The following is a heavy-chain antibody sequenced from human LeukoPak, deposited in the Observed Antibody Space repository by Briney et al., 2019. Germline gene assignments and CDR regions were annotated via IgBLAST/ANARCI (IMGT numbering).Heavy chain of an antibody. CDR1: GYSFTSYW. CDR2: IDPSDSYT. Sequence: GEALKISRKGSGYSFTSYWISWVRQTPGKGLEWMGRIDPSDSYTNYSPSFQGHVTISADKSISTAYLQWSSLKASDTAMYYCARHSHSYYDILTGPYGWFDPWGQGTLVTVSS. CDR3: ARHSHSYYDILTGPYGWFDP. D-gene: IGHD3-9*01. J-gene: IGHJ5*02. V-gene: IGHV5-10-1*01.